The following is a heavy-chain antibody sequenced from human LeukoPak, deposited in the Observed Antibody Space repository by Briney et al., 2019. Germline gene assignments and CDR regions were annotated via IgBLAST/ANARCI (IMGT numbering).Heavy chain of an antibody. J-gene: IGHJ5*02. V-gene: IGHV1-69*05. CDR3: ARGYCSSTSCYTWLWFDP. Sequence: SVKVSCKASGGTFSSYAISWVRQAPGQGLEWMGGIIPIFGTANCAQKFQGRVTITTDESTSTAYMELSSLRSEDTAVYYCARGYCSSTSCYTWLWFDPWGQGTLVTVSS. CDR2: IIPIFGTA. CDR1: GGTFSSYA. D-gene: IGHD2-2*02.